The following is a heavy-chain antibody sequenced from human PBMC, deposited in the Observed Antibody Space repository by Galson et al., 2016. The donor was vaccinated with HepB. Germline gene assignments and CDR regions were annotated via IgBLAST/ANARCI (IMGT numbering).Heavy chain of an antibody. CDR2: ISYDGSNK. CDR3: ARVGVGRSYGQGFDY. J-gene: IGHJ4*02. CDR1: GLTFTGYA. V-gene: IGHV3-30*04. D-gene: IGHD3-16*01. Sequence: SLRLSCAASGLTFTGYAIHWVRQAPGKGLEWVAVISYDGSNKYYADSVKGRFTISRDDSKNTLYLQMDSLRPEDTAVYYCARVGVGRSYGQGFDYWGQGTLVTVSS.